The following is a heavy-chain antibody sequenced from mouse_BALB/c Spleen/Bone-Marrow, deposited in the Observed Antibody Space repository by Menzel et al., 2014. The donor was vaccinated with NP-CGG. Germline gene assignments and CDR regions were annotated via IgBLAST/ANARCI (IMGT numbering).Heavy chain of an antibody. V-gene: IGHV5-6-5*01. D-gene: IGHD1-1*01. CDR3: ARWYYGSGFAY. Sequence: DVKLVESGGGLVKPGGSLKLSCAASGFTFSSYAMSWVRQTPEKRLEWVASISSGGSTYYPDSVKGRFTISRDNARNILYLQMSSLRSEDTAMYYCARWYYGSGFAYRGQGTLVTVSA. J-gene: IGHJ3*01. CDR1: GFTFSSYA. CDR2: ISSGGST.